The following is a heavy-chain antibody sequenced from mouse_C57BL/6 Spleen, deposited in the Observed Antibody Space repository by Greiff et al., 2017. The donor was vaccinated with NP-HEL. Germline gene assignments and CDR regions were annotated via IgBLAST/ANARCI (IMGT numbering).Heavy chain of an antibody. CDR2: IYPGAGDT. CDR3: ARSGPYYAKDY. V-gene: IGHV1-80*01. Sequence: VQLQQSGAELVKPGASVKISCKASGYAFSSYWMNWVKQRPGKGLEWIGQIYPGAGDTNYNGKFKGKATLTADKSSSTAYMQLSSLTSEDSAVYFCARSGPYYAKDYWGQGTSVTVSS. J-gene: IGHJ4*01. CDR1: GYAFSSYW.